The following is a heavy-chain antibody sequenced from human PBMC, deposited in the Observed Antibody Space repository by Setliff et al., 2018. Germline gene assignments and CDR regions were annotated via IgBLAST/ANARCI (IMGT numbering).Heavy chain of an antibody. V-gene: IGHV1-69*05. Sequence: SEKVSCKASGGPFISYGISWVRQAPGQGLEWMGGTIPMFGTTSYARQFQGRVTIITDESTSTAYMQLSSLGSEDTAVYYCVREGVDSRSSTDYRYYMDVWGKGTTVTVS. J-gene: IGHJ6*03. D-gene: IGHD3-22*01. CDR3: VREGVDSRSSTDYRYYMDV. CDR2: TIPMFGTT. CDR1: GGPFISYG.